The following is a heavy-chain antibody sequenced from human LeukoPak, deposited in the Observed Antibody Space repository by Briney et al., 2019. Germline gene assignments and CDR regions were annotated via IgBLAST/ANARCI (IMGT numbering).Heavy chain of an antibody. CDR2: ISGSGGTT. D-gene: IGHD4-11*01. CDR3: ARLGLTTSTAGMDI. J-gene: IGHJ6*02. V-gene: IGHV3-23*01. Sequence: GGSLRLSCAASGFTFSSYGMIWVRQAPGKGLEWVSGISGSGGTTYYADSVKGRFTISRDNAKNSLYLQMNSLRAEDTAVYYCARLGLTTSTAGMDIWGQGTTVTVSS. CDR1: GFTFSSYG.